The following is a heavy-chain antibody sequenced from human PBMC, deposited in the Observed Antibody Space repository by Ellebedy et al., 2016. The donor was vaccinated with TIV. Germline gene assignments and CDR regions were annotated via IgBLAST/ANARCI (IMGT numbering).Heavy chain of an antibody. D-gene: IGHD3-10*01. CDR2: IYSICTT. Sequence: GESLKISCAASGFTVRNNYMSWVRQAPGKGLEWVSVIYSICTTYHAVSVKGRFIISRDNSKNTLYLQMNNLRVEDTAVYYCSSAPSGLFDYWGQGTLVTVSS. J-gene: IGHJ4*02. CDR3: SSAPSGLFDY. CDR1: GFTVRNNY. V-gene: IGHV3-66*01.